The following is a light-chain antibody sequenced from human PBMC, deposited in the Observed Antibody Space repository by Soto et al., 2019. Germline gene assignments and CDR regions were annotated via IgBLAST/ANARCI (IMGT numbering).Light chain of an antibody. CDR1: QGIRNE. J-gene: IGKJ1*01. Sequence: IVMTQSPSSLSASVGDRVTITCRATQGIRNELGWYQQKPGKAPKLLIYAASSLQSGVPSRFSGSASGTDFTLTISSLQPEDFATYYCLQDYNYPRAFGQGTKVDIK. CDR3: LQDYNYPRA. V-gene: IGKV1-6*01. CDR2: AAS.